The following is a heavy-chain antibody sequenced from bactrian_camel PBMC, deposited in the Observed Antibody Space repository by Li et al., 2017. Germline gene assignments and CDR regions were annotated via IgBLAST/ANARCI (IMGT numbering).Heavy chain of an antibody. Sequence: HVQLVESGGGSVQAGGSLRLSCVTSEYTYSSYCMGWFRQAPGKEREELAAIDSEGSSTTVDSVKGRFTISQDNDKKSVYFDMTNLQPDDTAMYYCAPDESWDCVMGRTIVEYTYWGQGTQVTVS. V-gene: IGHV3S53*01. D-gene: IGHD1*01. CDR3: APDESWDCVMGRTIVEYTY. CDR2: IDSEGSS. CDR1: EYTYSSYC. J-gene: IGHJ4*01.